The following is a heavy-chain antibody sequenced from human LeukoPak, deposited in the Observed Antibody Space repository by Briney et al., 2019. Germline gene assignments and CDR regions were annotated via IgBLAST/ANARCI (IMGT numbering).Heavy chain of an antibody. J-gene: IGHJ4*02. D-gene: IGHD5-18*01. CDR2: LNWNGGTT. CDR1: GFSFDDYG. V-gene: IGHV3-20*04. Sequence: GGSLRLSCAASGFSFDDYGMSWVRQAPGKGLEWVSGLNWNGGTTGYSDSVKGRFTISRDNAKNSLYLQMNSLRAEDTAVYYCARDRKYSYIDYWGQGTLVTVSS. CDR3: ARDRKYSYIDY.